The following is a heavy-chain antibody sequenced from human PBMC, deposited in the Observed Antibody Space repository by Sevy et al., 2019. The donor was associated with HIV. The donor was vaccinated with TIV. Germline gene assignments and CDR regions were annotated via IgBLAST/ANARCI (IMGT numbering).Heavy chain of an antibody. CDR2: IHSDDTT. CDR1: GFTVNSNY. D-gene: IGHD5-18*01. CDR3: ARGKSGYGYALNY. V-gene: IGHV3-66*01. J-gene: IGHJ4*02. Sequence: GGSLRLSCAASGFTVNSNYMTWVRQAPGKGLEGVSVIHSDDTTYHADSVKDRFTISRVNFKNTLYLHMSSLRAEATAVYYCARGKSGYGYALNYWGQGTLVTVSS.